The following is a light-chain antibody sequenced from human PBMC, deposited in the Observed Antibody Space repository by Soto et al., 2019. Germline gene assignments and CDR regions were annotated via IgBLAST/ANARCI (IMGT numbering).Light chain of an antibody. CDR3: QQSYNAPFN. CDR1: QGISNY. CDR2: GAS. V-gene: IGKV1-27*01. J-gene: IGKJ3*01. Sequence: DRFTITGRASQGISNYLAWYQQKPGRLPKLLLFGASTLQSGVPARFSGSGSGTLFNLTISSLQPEDYATYYCQQSYNAPFNFGPGTKVDIK.